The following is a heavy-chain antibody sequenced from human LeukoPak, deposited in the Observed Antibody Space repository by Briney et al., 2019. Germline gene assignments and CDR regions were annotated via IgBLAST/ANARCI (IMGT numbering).Heavy chain of an antibody. V-gene: IGHV3-23*01. CDR3: AKDLYASLN. Sequence: PGGSLRLSCTASGFTFSKYAMSWVRQAPGKGLEWVSGTSGSGDTTYYADSVKGRFTISRDNSKNTLYLQMNSLGPEDTALYYCAKDLYASLNWGQGTLVTVSS. D-gene: IGHD2/OR15-2a*01. CDR2: TSGSGDTT. J-gene: IGHJ4*02. CDR1: GFTFSKYA.